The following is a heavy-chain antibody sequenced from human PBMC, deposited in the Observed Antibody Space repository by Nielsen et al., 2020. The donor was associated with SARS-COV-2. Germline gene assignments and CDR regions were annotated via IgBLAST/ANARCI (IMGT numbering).Heavy chain of an antibody. Sequence: GGSLRLSCAASGFTFSYSAMHWVRQAPGQGLEWMGVIDPSGGSTRYAQKFQGRFIMTTDTSTTTVYMEMASLRAEDTAVYYCARPGDLSAFDFWGQGTMVTVSS. CDR1: GFTFSYSA. D-gene: IGHD7-27*01. CDR3: ARPGDLSAFDF. CDR2: IDPSGGST. V-gene: IGHV1-46*01. J-gene: IGHJ3*01.